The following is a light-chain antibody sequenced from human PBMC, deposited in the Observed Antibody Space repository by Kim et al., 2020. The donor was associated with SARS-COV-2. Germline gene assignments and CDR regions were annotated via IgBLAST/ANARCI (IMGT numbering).Light chain of an antibody. V-gene: IGLV3-19*01. Sequence: ALGQTVSITCQGDSLRSYYASWYQQKPGQAPVLVIYGKNNRPSGIPDRFPGSSSGNTASLTITGAQAEDEADYYCNSRDSSGNHLVFGGGTQLTVL. J-gene: IGLJ2*01. CDR2: GKN. CDR3: NSRDSSGNHLV. CDR1: SLRSYY.